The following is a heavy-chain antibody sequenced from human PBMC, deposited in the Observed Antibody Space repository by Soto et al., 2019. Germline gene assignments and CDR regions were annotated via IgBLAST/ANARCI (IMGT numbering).Heavy chain of an antibody. V-gene: IGHV3-15*07. Sequence: GGSLRLSCAASGFTFSNAWMNWVRQAPGKGLEWVGRIKSETHGWTTDYAAPVKGRFTISRDDSKNILFLQMNSLKTEDTAIYYCYTVLLYGSECSGPWGQGTLVTVSS. CDR3: YTVLLYGSECSGP. D-gene: IGHD3-10*01. CDR2: IKSETHGWTT. CDR1: GFTFSNAW. J-gene: IGHJ5*02.